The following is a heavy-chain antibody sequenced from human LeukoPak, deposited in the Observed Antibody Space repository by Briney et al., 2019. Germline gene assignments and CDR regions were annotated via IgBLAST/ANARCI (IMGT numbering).Heavy chain of an antibody. CDR2: IIPIFGTA. D-gene: IGHD2-15*01. CDR1: GGTFSSYA. Sequence: GASVTVSFTASGGTFSSYAISWVRQAPGQGLEWMGGIIPIFGTANYAQKFQGRVTITADESTSTAYMELSSLRSEDTAVYYCARAGCSGGSCYFMVYWGQGTLVTVSS. J-gene: IGHJ4*02. V-gene: IGHV1-69*13. CDR3: ARAGCSGGSCYFMVY.